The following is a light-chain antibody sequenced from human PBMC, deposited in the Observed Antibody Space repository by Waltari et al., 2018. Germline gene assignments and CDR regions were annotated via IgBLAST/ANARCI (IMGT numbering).Light chain of an antibody. V-gene: IGKV4-1*01. Sequence: DIVMTQSPDSLAVSLGERATINCKSSQSVLYSSNNKNYLAWYQQKPGQPPKLLIYWASTRESGVPDRFSGRGSGTDFNLTISSLQAEDVAGYYCQQYYSTPPYTFGQGTKLEIK. J-gene: IGKJ2*01. CDR3: QQYYSTPPYT. CDR1: QSVLYSSNNKNY. CDR2: WAS.